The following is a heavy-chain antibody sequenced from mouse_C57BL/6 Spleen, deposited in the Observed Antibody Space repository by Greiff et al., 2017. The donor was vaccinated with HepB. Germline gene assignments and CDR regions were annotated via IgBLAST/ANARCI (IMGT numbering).Heavy chain of an antibody. CDR1: GFTFSDYG. CDR2: ISSGSSTI. CDR3: ARGWPLDY. J-gene: IGHJ2*01. V-gene: IGHV5-17*01. D-gene: IGHD3-2*02. Sequence: EVKLVESGGGLVKPGGSLKLSCAASGFTFSDYGMHSVRQAPEKGLEWVAYISSGSSTIYYADTVKGRFTISRDNAKNTLFLQMTSLRSEDTAMYYCARGWPLDYWGQGTTLTVSS.